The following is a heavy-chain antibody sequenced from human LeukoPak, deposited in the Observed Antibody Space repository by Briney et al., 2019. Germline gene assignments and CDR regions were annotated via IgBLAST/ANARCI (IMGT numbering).Heavy chain of an antibody. CDR2: IKQDGSTK. D-gene: IGHD4-11*01. Sequence: GGSLRLSCAASGFTFDDYAMHWVRQTPGKGLEWVANIKQDGSTKYYADSVKGRFTISRDNAKNSVYLQMNSLRAEDTAVYYCAIGNYQVPFDYWGQGTLVTVSS. J-gene: IGHJ4*02. CDR1: GFTFDDYA. V-gene: IGHV3-7*01. CDR3: AIGNYQVPFDY.